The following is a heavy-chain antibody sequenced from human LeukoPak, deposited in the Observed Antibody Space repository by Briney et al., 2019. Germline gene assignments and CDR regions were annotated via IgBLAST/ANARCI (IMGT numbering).Heavy chain of an antibody. CDR3: AARSHPFDF. Sequence: ASVKVSCKTSGYSSTGYYIHWVRQAPGQGLEWMGWLSPGSGETKYAHQFQGRVTVTRDTSISTAYMELSRLTSGDTAVYYCAARSHPFDFWGQGTLVTVSS. CDR1: GYSSTGYY. CDR2: LSPGSGET. V-gene: IGHV1-2*02. J-gene: IGHJ4*02.